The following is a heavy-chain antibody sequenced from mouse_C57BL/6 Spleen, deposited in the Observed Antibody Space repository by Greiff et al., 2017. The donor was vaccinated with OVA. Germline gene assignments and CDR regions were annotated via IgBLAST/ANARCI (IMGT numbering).Heavy chain of an antibody. Sequence: EVQLVESGGDLVKPGGSLKLSCAASGFTFSSYGMSWVRQTPDKRLEWVATISSGGSYTYYPDSVKGRFTISRDNAKNTLYLQMSSLKSEDTAMYYCARHNYGSRDYYDMDYWGQGTSVTVSS. J-gene: IGHJ4*01. V-gene: IGHV5-6*01. D-gene: IGHD1-1*01. CDR1: GFTFSSYG. CDR3: ARHNYGSRDYYDMDY. CDR2: ISSGGSYT.